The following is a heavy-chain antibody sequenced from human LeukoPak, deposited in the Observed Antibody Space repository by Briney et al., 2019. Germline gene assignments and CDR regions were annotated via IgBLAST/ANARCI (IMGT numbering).Heavy chain of an antibody. V-gene: IGHV3-66*01. CDR2: IYSGAGT. D-gene: IGHD2-15*01. CDR3: ARASFWFDYSGYYFDY. CDR1: GFTVSSNY. J-gene: IGHJ4*02. Sequence: PGESLRLSCAASGFTVSSNYMSWVRQAPGKGLEWVSVIYSGAGTYYADSVKGRFTISRDNSKNTVYLQMNSLRAEDTAVYYCARASFWFDYSGYYFDYWGREPWSPSPQ.